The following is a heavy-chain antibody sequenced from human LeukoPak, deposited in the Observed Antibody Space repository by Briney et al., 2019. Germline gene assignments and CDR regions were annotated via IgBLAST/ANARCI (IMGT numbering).Heavy chain of an antibody. CDR3: ARAGIAAAGRLS. J-gene: IGHJ5*02. D-gene: IGHD6-13*01. Sequence: GGSLRLSCAASGFTFSSYAMHWVRQAPGKGLEWVAVISYDGSNKYYADSVKGRFTISRDNSKNTLYLQMNSLRAEDTAVYYCARAGIAAAGRLSWGQGTLVTVSS. CDR2: ISYDGSNK. V-gene: IGHV3-30*04. CDR1: GFTFSSYA.